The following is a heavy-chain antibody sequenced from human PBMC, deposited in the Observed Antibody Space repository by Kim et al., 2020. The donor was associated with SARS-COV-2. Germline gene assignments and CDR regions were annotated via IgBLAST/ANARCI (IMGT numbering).Heavy chain of an antibody. D-gene: IGHD3-16*01. CDR1: GGSFSGYY. J-gene: IGHJ1*01. CDR3: ARVAGLGGGGVYH. CDR2: TNQSGST. V-gene: IGHV4-34*01. Sequence: SETLSLTCAVYGGSFSGYYWSWIRQPPGMGLEWIGETNQSGSTNYTPSLKSRVTISVDTSKNQFSLRLSSVTAADTAVYYCARVAGLGGGGVYHWGQG.